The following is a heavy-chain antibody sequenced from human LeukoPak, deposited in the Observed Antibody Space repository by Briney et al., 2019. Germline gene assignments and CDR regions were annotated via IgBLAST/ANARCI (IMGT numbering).Heavy chain of an antibody. CDR3: ARASLWSTSDY. CDR1: GFTFSSYA. D-gene: IGHD3-3*01. J-gene: IGHJ4*02. CDR2: ISGSGGST. V-gene: IGHV3-23*01. Sequence: GGSLRLSCAASGFTFSSYAMSWVRQAPGKGLEWVSAISGSGGSTYYADSVKGRFTISRDNAKNSLYLQMNSLRAEDTAVYYCARASLWSTSDYWGQGTLVTVSS.